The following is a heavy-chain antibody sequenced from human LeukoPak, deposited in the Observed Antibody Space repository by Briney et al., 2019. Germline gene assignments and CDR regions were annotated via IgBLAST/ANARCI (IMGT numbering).Heavy chain of an antibody. Sequence: SGGSLRLSCAASGFTFSSYAMHWVRQAPGKGLEYVSAISSNGGSTYYANSVKGRFTISRDNSKNTLYVQMGSLRAEDMAVYYCARSVVVIATPDYYYYMDVWGKGTTVTVSS. CDR3: ARSVVVIATPDYYYYMDV. CDR2: ISSNGGST. CDR1: GFTFSSYA. V-gene: IGHV3-64*01. D-gene: IGHD2-21*01. J-gene: IGHJ6*03.